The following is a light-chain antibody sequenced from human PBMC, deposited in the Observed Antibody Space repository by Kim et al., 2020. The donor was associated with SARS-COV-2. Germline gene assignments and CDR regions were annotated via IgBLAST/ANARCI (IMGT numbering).Light chain of an antibody. V-gene: IGKV3-20*01. Sequence: LSPGERVSLSCRASQNVFGNNLAWYKQTPGQPPRLLISDASTRATGVPDRFSGSGSGTDFTLIISRLEAEDVAVYYCQQYGSSPDTFGQGTKLEI. CDR3: QQYGSSPDT. CDR2: DAS. J-gene: IGKJ2*01. CDR1: QNVFGNN.